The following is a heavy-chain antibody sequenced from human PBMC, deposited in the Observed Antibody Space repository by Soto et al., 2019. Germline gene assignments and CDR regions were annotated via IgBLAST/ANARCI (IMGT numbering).Heavy chain of an antibody. CDR1: GFTFSSYW. V-gene: IGHV3-74*01. CDR2: INTDGTST. CDR3: TRSLATPY. Sequence: TGGSLRLSCAASGFTFSSYWMHWVRQAPGKGLVWVSLINTDGTSTSYADSVKGRFTISRDNAKNTLYLQMNSLRAEDTAMYYCTRSLATPYWGQGTLVTVSS. J-gene: IGHJ4*02.